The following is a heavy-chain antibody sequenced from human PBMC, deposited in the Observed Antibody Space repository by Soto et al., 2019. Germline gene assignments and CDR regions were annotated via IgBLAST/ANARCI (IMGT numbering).Heavy chain of an antibody. Sequence: QVQLVQSGAEVKKPGASVKVSCKASGYTFTSYTISWVREAPGQGLEWMGWNNIYNGNTNYPQKVQGRATMTADTSTSTAFMELRSLRSDDTAVYYCARDLDYYGLDVWGQGTTVIVSS. CDR2: NNIYNGNT. J-gene: IGHJ6*02. CDR1: GYTFTSYT. CDR3: ARDLDYYGLDV. V-gene: IGHV1-18*01.